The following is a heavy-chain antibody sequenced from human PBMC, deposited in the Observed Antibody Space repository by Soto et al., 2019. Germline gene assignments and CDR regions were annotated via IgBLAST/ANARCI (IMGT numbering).Heavy chain of an antibody. CDR3: AKSPIPYCSGGSCYYYFDY. Sequence: EVQLVESGGGLVQPGRSLRLSCAASGFTFDVYAMHWVRQAPGKGLEWVSGISWNSGSIGYADSVKGRFTISRDNAKNSLYLQMNSLRAEDTALYYCAKSPIPYCSGGSCYYYFDYWGQGTLVTVSS. D-gene: IGHD2-15*01. CDR1: GFTFDVYA. V-gene: IGHV3-9*01. CDR2: ISWNSGSI. J-gene: IGHJ4*02.